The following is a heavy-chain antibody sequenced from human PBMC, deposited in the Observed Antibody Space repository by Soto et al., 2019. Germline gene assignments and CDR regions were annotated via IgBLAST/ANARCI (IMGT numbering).Heavy chain of an antibody. V-gene: IGHV3-48*02. D-gene: IGHD2-15*01. J-gene: IGHJ6*02. Sequence: EVQLVESGGGLVQPGGSLRLSCEASGFIFNNYDMNWVRQAPGKGLEWVSYISSSSSTIYNADSVKGRFTISRDNAKDSLYLRMNSLRYEDMAVYYCARGGCSGGSCQGAWTMDVWGQGTTVTVSS. CDR2: ISSSSSTI. CDR1: GFIFNNYD. CDR3: ARGGCSGGSCQGAWTMDV.